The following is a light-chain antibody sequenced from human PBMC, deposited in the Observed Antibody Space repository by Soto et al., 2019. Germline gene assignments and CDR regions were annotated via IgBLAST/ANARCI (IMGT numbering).Light chain of an antibody. V-gene: IGLV1-47*01. CDR3: AACDDSLSGGDVV. CDR2: RNN. Sequence: QSVLTQPPSASGTPGQRVTISCSGSSSNIGSNYVYWYQQLPGTAPKPLIYRNNQRPSGVPDLFSGSKSGTSASLAISGLRSEDEADYYCAACDDSLSGGDVVFGGGTKVTVL. J-gene: IGLJ2*01. CDR1: SSNIGSNY.